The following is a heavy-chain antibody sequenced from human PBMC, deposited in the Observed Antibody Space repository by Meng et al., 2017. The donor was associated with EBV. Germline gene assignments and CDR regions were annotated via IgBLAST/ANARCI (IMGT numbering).Heavy chain of an antibody. V-gene: IGHV4-61*01. Sequence: EAGPGLANPSVTLSSPCTVCVASASGGTFHWSWIRQPPGKELQWIGYIYDGGTTIYNPSLKSRVTIFLDTSRNQFSLGLRSVTTADTAVYYCAKSSSSTPGVVDSWGQGTLVTVSS. CDR3: AKSSSSTPGVVDS. D-gene: IGHD2-2*01. CDR2: IYDGGTT. CDR1: VASASGGTFH. J-gene: IGHJ4*02.